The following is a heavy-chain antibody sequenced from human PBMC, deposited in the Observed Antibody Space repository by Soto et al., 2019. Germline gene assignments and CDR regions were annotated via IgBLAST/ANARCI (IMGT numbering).Heavy chain of an antibody. V-gene: IGHV1-69*01. D-gene: IGHD5-12*01. CDR3: ARVSGYDYASCDFDY. CDR2: IIPIFGTA. Sequence: QVQLVQSGAEVKKPGSSVKVSCKASGGTFSSYAISWVRQDPGQGLEWMGGIIPIFGTANYAQKFQGRVTITADESTSTAYMERSSLGSEDTAVYYWARVSGYDYASCDFDYGGQGTLVTVSS. CDR1: GGTFSSYA. J-gene: IGHJ4*02.